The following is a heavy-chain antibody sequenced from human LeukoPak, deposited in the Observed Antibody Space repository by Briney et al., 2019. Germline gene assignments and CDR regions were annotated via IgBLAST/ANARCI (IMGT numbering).Heavy chain of an antibody. V-gene: IGHV3-48*03. CDR2: ISSSGSTI. D-gene: IGHD5-12*01. CDR3: VKDLYSSGYIGPFDV. CDR1: GFTFSSYE. J-gene: IGHJ3*01. Sequence: SGGSLRLSCAASGFTFSSYEMNWVRQAPGKGLEWVSYISSSGSTIYYADSVKGRFTISRDNSKNTLHLQMNSLRPEDTAVYYCVKDLYSSGYIGPFDVWGQGTVVSVSS.